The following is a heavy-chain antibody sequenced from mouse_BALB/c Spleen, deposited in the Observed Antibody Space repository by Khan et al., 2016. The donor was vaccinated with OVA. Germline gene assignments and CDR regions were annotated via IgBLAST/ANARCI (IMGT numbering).Heavy chain of an antibody. CDR3: ARNPFGY. CDR1: GYTFTSYW. CDR2: IDPYDSET. Sequence: QVQLQQPGTELVRPGTSVKLSCKASGYTFTSYWMNWIKQRPEQGLEWIGGIDPYDSETHYNQKFKDKATLTVDKSSNTAYMQLTSLTSEDSAVYYCARNPFGYWGQGTLVTVSA. V-gene: IGHV1-59*01. J-gene: IGHJ3*01.